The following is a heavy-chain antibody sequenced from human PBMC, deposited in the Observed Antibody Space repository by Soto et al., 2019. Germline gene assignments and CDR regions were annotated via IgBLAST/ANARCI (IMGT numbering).Heavy chain of an antibody. Sequence: QVQLVQSGAEVKKPGASVKVSCKASGYTFTSYAMHWVRQAPGQRLEWMGWINAGNGNTKYSQKFQGRVTITRDTSASTAYMELSSLRSEDTAVYYCARGRRYDFWSGAEYYYYYMDVWGKGTTVTVSS. D-gene: IGHD3-3*01. J-gene: IGHJ6*03. V-gene: IGHV1-3*01. CDR2: INAGNGNT. CDR3: ARGRRYDFWSGAEYYYYYMDV. CDR1: GYTFTSYA.